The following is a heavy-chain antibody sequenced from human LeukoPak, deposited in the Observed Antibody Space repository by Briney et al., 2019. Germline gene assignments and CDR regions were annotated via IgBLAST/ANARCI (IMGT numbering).Heavy chain of an antibody. CDR2: ISSSSSYI. CDR1: GFTFSSYS. D-gene: IGHD2-2*01. V-gene: IGHV3-21*01. J-gene: IGHJ6*03. Sequence: GGSLRLSCAASGFTFSSYSMNWVRQAPGKGLEWVSSISSSSSYIYYADSVKGRFTISRDNSKNTLYLQMNSLRAEDTAVYYCANLYCSGTSCPPPYYYYYYMDVWGKGTTVTVSS. CDR3: ANLYCSGTSCPPPYYYYYYMDV.